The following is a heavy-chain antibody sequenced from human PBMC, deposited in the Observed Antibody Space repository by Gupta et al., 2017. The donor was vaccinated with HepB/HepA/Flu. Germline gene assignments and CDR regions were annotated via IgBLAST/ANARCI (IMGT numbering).Heavy chain of an antibody. J-gene: IGHJ4*02. CDR1: GFPFSSCA. CDR3: ANILSGNYDN. Sequence: QVQVVESGGGVVQPGRSLRLPCAASGFPFSSCAMHWVRQAPGKGLEWVADISYDGSKQHYADSVKGRFTISRDNSKNTLYLQMNSLRPEDTAVYYCANILSGNYDNWGQGTLVTVSS. D-gene: IGHD1-14*01. CDR2: ISYDGSKQ. V-gene: IGHV3-30*18.